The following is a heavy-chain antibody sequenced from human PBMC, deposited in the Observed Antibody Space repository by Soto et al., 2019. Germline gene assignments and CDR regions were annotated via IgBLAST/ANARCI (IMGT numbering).Heavy chain of an antibody. J-gene: IGHJ4*02. CDR3: ARDPDYGDYWGYFFDS. D-gene: IGHD4-17*01. Sequence: ASVKVSCKTSGYTFAAYYIHWIRQAPGQGLEWMGWINPTSGGTVYAQNFQDRVTMTRDTSISTAYMELRRLNSGDTAVYYCARDPDYGDYWGYFFDSWGPGTPVIVSS. CDR2: INPTSGGT. V-gene: IGHV1-2*02. CDR1: GYTFAAYY.